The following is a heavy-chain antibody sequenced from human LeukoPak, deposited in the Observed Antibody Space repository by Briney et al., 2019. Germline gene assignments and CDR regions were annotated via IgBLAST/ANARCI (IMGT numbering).Heavy chain of an antibody. CDR2: ITSSSSYI. CDR1: GFTFSSYT. J-gene: IGHJ3*02. Sequence: GGSLRLSCAASGFTFSSYTMNWVRQAPGKGLEWVSSITSSSSYICYADSVKGRFTISRDNAKNSLYLQMNSLRAEDTAVYYCASLIMQPSDDAFDIWGQGTMVTVSS. D-gene: IGHD3-16*01. CDR3: ASLIMQPSDDAFDI. V-gene: IGHV3-21*01.